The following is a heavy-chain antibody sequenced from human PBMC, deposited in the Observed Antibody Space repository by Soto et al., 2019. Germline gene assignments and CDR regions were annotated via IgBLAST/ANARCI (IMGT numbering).Heavy chain of an antibody. Sequence: SVEASWKASGGTLGSNASCWVRQSHGKGLEWMGGIIPIFGTANYAQKFQGRVTITADESTSTAYMELSSLRSEDTAVYYCSRSLRYCSRTSCYLFDPWGKGTLVTVTP. CDR1: GGTLGSNA. D-gene: IGHD2-2*01. J-gene: IGHJ5*02. CDR3: SRSLRYCSRTSCYLFDP. V-gene: IGHV1-69*13. CDR2: IIPIFGTA.